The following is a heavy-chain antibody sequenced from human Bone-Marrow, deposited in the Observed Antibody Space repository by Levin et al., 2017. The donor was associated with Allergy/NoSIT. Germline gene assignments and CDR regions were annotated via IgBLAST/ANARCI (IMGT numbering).Heavy chain of an antibody. V-gene: IGHV5-51*01. Sequence: PGGSLRLSCKGSGYDFANHWIGWVRQMPGKGLEWMGIIYPGHSETKYSPSFQGRVTISADKSISTAYLRWRSLKASDTAIYYCARQRAYGAGGYAMDIWAQGTTVTVS. J-gene: IGHJ6*02. D-gene: IGHD3-10*01. CDR3: ARQRAYGAGGYAMDI. CDR2: IYPGHSET. CDR1: GYDFANHW.